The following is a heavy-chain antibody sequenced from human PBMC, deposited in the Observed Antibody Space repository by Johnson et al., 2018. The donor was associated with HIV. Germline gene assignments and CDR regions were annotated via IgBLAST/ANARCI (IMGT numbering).Heavy chain of an antibody. CDR2: IRYDGSNK. CDR1: GFTFSSHG. V-gene: IGHV3-30*02. Sequence: QVQLVESGGGVVQPGGSLRLSCAASGFTFSSHGMHWVRQAPGKGLDWVSFIRYDGSNKYYADSVKGRFTISRDNSKNTLYLQMNSLRAEDTAVYYCAKDAYDYGDYGAFDIWGQGTMVTVSS. J-gene: IGHJ3*02. CDR3: AKDAYDYGDYGAFDI. D-gene: IGHD4-17*01.